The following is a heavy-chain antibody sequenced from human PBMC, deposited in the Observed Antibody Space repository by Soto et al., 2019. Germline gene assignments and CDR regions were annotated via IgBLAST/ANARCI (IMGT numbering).Heavy chain of an antibody. D-gene: IGHD3-3*01. CDR3: AGNYDFWSGYSFIASPGMDV. CDR1: GGSISSYY. J-gene: IGHJ6*02. Sequence: SETLSLTCTVSGGSISSYYWSWIRQPPGKGLEWIGYIYYSGSTNYNPSLKSRVTISVDASKNQFSLKLSSVTAADTAVYYCAGNYDFWSGYSFIASPGMDVWGQGTTVTVSS. V-gene: IGHV4-59*01. CDR2: IYYSGST.